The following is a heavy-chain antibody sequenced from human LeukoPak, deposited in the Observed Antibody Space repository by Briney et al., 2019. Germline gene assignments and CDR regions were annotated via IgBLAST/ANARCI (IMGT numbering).Heavy chain of an antibody. D-gene: IGHD6-19*01. V-gene: IGHV3-23*01. Sequence: GGSLRLSCAASGFTFRNHGMSWVRQAPGKGLEWVSAISGRGGSTHYADSVKGRFTISRDNSKNTLFLQINNLRVENTAVYFCSKDLASSAWSYYYGMHVWGQGTTVTVSS. CDR3: SKDLASSAWSYYYGMHV. CDR1: GFTFRNHG. CDR2: ISGRGGST. J-gene: IGHJ6*02.